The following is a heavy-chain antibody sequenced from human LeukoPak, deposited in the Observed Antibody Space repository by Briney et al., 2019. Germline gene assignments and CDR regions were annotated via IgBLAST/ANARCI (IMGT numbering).Heavy chain of an antibody. CDR3: VRDQKGYGSGNYGYYFDY. J-gene: IGHJ4*02. V-gene: IGHV1-69*04. D-gene: IGHD3-10*01. CDR2: IIPILDIA. CDR1: GGTFSSYA. Sequence: GASVKVSCKASGGTFSSYAISWVRQAPGQGLEWMGRIIPILDIANYAQRFQGRVTITADKSASTAYMELSSLRSEDTAVYYCVRDQKGYGSGNYGYYFDYWGQGTLVTVSS.